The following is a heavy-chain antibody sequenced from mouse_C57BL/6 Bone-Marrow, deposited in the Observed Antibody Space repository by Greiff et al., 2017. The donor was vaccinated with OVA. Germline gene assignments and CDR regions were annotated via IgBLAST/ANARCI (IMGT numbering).Heavy chain of an antibody. CDR1: GFTFSSYA. CDR3: ARDRGLTG. V-gene: IGHV5-4*01. CDR2: ISDGGSYT. D-gene: IGHD2-4*01. J-gene: IGHJ2*01. Sequence: EVKVVESGGGLVKPGGSLKLSCAASGFTFSSYAMSWVRQTPEKRLEWVATISDGGSYTYYPDNVKGRFTISRDNAKNNLYLQMSHLKSEDTAMYYCARDRGLTGWGQGTTLTVSS.